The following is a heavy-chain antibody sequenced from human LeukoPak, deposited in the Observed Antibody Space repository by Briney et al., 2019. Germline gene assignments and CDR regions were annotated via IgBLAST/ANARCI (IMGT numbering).Heavy chain of an antibody. CDR2: IKSDGSRT. CDR3: ARDPDLSGYSFFDY. V-gene: IGHV3-74*01. D-gene: IGHD3-22*01. CDR1: GFTLSSYW. Sequence: GGSLRLSCAASGFTLSSYWMHWVRQAPGKGLVWVSRIKSDGSRTSSADSVKGRFTISRDNAKNTLYLQMNSLRAEDTAVYYCARDPDLSGYSFFDYWGKGTLVTVSS. J-gene: IGHJ4*02.